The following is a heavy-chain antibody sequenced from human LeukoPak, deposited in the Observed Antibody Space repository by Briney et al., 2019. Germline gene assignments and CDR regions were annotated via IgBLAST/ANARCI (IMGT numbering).Heavy chain of an antibody. CDR3: ARVTSVTGTIFDS. CDR1: GFTFSSYN. CDR2: INSDGSST. V-gene: IGHV3-74*01. Sequence: GGSLRLSCAASGFTFSSYNMNWVRQAPGKGLVWVARINSDGSSTSYADSVKGRFTISRDNAKNTLYLQMSSLRAEDTAVYYCARVTSVTGTIFDSWGQGTLVTVSS. D-gene: IGHD1-7*01. J-gene: IGHJ4*02.